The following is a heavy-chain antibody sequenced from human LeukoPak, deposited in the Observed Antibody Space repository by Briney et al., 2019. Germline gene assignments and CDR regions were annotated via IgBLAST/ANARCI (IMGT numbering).Heavy chain of an antibody. CDR2: ISHDGMNK. J-gene: IGHJ4*02. V-gene: IGHV3-30*18. Sequence: PGRSLRLSCSASGFTFSKYDMHWVRQAPGKGLEWLAVISHDGMNKRYVDSVKGRFSVSRDNSKNTLYLQMNSLRAEDTAVYYCAKGGYSGYDPFDYWGQGTLVTVSS. CDR1: GFTFSKYD. D-gene: IGHD5-12*01. CDR3: AKGGYSGYDPFDY.